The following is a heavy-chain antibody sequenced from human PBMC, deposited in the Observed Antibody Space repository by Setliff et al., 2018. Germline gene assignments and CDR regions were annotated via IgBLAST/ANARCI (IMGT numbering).Heavy chain of an antibody. CDR3: ARGLEGEDYFYYMDV. V-gene: IGHV4-61*10. Sequence: PSETLSLTCTVSDDSISSRHYYWSWIRQPAGKGLEWLGQIYHDGNDKYTPSVHYSPSLKSRVTISIDKSNNQFSLKLTSVTAADTAVYYCARGLEGEDYFYYMDVWGKGNTVTVSS. CDR2: IYHDGND. D-gene: IGHD2-21*01. CDR1: DDSISSRHYY. J-gene: IGHJ6*03.